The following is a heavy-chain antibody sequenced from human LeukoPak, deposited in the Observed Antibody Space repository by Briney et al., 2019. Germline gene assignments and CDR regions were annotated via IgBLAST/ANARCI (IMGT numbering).Heavy chain of an antibody. CDR2: IYYSGST. CDR1: GGSISSYY. D-gene: IGHD3-10*01. J-gene: IGHJ4*02. Sequence: SETLSLTCTVSGGSISSYYWSWLRQPPGKGLEWIGYIYYSGSTNYNPSLKSRVTISVDTSKNQFSLKLSSVTAADTAVYYCARDPGDGSGPAPYYWGQGTLVTVSS. V-gene: IGHV4-59*01. CDR3: ARDPGDGSGPAPYY.